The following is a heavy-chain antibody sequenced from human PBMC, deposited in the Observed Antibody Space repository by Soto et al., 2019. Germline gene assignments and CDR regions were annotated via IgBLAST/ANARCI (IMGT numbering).Heavy chain of an antibody. CDR1: GYSFGYTFSNYG. D-gene: IGHD3-22*01. V-gene: IGHV1-18*01. J-gene: IGHJ4*02. CDR2: ISGYNGNT. Sequence: RASVKVSCKASGYSFGYTFSNYGISWVRQAPGQGPEWMGWISGYNGNTNYAQKFQGRVTMTTDTSTSTAYMELRGLRSDDTAVYYCARDNYERSGYFDYWGQGTLVTVSS. CDR3: ARDNYERSGYFDY.